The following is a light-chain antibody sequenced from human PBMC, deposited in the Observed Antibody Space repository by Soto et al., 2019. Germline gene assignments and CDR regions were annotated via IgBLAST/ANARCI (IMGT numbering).Light chain of an antibody. J-gene: IGKJ2*01. Sequence: EIVLTQSPGTLSVSPGERATLSCRASQSFSSSYLAWYQQKPGQAPRLLIYGASNRATGIPDRFSGSGSGTDVTLTVSRLEPEDFAVYYCQQYSNSPYTFGQGTKLEIK. CDR2: GAS. V-gene: IGKV3-20*01. CDR1: QSFSSSY. CDR3: QQYSNSPYT.